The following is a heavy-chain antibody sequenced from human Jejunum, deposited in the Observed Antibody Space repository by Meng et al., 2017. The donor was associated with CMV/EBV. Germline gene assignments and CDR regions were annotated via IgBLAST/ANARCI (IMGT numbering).Heavy chain of an antibody. Sequence: ASGYPFTGYYIHWGRQAPGQGLEWMGWINPCSGATNYAQSLQGRVTLTRDTSINTAFMDMTSLTSDDTAVYYCARDPHSGTGVFEYWAQGTLVTVSS. CDR1: GYPFTGYY. J-gene: IGHJ4*02. V-gene: IGHV1-2*02. CDR2: INPCSGAT. CDR3: ARDPHSGTGVFEY. D-gene: IGHD1-26*01.